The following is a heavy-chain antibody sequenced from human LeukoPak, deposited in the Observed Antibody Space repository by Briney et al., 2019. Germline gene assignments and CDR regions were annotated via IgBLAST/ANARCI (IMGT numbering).Heavy chain of an antibody. CDR1: GYSISSGYY. CDR2: IYHSGST. Sequence: SETLSLTCTVSGYSISSGYYWGWIRQPPGKGLEWIGSIYHSGSTYYNPSLKGRVTISVDTSKNQFSLKLSSVTAADTAVYYCARQYRRFLEWLFLNWFDPWGQGTLVTVSS. CDR3: ARQYRRFLEWLFLNWFDP. V-gene: IGHV4-38-2*02. D-gene: IGHD3-3*01. J-gene: IGHJ5*02.